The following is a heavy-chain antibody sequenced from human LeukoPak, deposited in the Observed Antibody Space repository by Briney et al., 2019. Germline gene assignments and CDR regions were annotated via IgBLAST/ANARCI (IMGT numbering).Heavy chain of an antibody. CDR1: GFTFDDYG. Sequence: GGSLRLSCAASGFTFDDYGMSWVRQAPGKGLEWVSGINWNGGSTGYADSVKGRFTISRDNTKSSLYLQMNSLRAEDTAVYYCARDQSGQWLGGHDYWGQGTLVTVSS. J-gene: IGHJ4*02. D-gene: IGHD6-19*01. V-gene: IGHV3-20*04. CDR3: ARDQSGQWLGGHDY. CDR2: INWNGGST.